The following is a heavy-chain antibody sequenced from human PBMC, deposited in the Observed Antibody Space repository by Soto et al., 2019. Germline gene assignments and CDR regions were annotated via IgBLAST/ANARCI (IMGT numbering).Heavy chain of an antibody. CDR2: INHSGST. J-gene: IGHJ4*02. CDR1: GGSFSGYY. V-gene: IGHV4-34*01. CDR3: ARGRSRNYYDSRAVDY. Sequence: SETLSLTCAVYGGSFSGYYWSWIRQPPGKGLEWIGEINHSGSTNYNPSLKSRVTISVDTSKNQFSLKLSSVTAADTAVYYCARGRSRNYYDSRAVDYWGQGTLVTVSS. D-gene: IGHD3-22*01.